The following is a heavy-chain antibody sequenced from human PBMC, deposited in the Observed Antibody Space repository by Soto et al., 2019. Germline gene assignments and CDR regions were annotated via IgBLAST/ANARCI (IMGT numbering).Heavy chain of an antibody. D-gene: IGHD2-2*01. J-gene: IGHJ6*02. V-gene: IGHV1-69*01. CDR2: IIPISDTT. Sequence: QVQLVQSGAEVKKPGSSVKVSCKASGGTFSSYAISWVRQAPGQGLEWMGGIIPISDTTNYAQKFQGRVTITADASTSTAYMERSSLRSEDTAVYYCARSQGSSTSLEIYYYYYYGMDVWGQGTTVTVSS. CDR1: GGTFSSYA. CDR3: ARSQGSSTSLEIYYYYYYGMDV.